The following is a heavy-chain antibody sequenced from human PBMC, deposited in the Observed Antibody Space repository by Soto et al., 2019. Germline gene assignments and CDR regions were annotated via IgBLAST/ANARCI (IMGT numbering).Heavy chain of an antibody. D-gene: IGHD3-10*01. J-gene: IGHJ6*03. CDR1: GFTFSSYG. CDR3: ARDVTDLGEGHMDV. Sequence: GGSLRLSCAASGFTFSSYGMHWVRQAPGKGLEWVAVIWYDGSNKYYADSVKGRFTISRDNSKNTLYLQINSLRAEDTAVYYCARDVTDLGEGHMDVWGKGTTVTVSS. V-gene: IGHV3-33*01. CDR2: IWYDGSNK.